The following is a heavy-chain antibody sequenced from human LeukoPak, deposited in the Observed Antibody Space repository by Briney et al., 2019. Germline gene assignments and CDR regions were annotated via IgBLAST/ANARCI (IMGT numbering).Heavy chain of an antibody. Sequence: PGGSLRLSCAASGFTFSSYGMHWVRQAPGKGLEWVAVISYDGSNKYYADSVKGRFTISRDNSKNTLYLQMNSLRAEDTAVYYCAKEANYPYYFDYWGQGTLVTVSS. J-gene: IGHJ4*02. V-gene: IGHV3-30*18. D-gene: IGHD1-7*01. CDR3: AKEANYPYYFDY. CDR1: GFTFSSYG. CDR2: ISYDGSNK.